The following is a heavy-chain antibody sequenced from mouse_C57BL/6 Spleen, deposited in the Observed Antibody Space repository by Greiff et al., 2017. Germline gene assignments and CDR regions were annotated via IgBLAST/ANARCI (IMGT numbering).Heavy chain of an antibody. V-gene: IGHV1-9*01. Sequence: QVQLQQSGAELMKPGASVKLSCKATGYTFTGYWIEWVKQRPGHGLEWIGEILPGSGSTNYNEKFKGKATFTADTSSNTAYMQLSSLTTEDSAIYCCARGVLRYQIPNYFDYWGQGTTLTVSS. CDR2: ILPGSGST. J-gene: IGHJ2*01. D-gene: IGHD1-1*01. CDR1: GYTFTGYW. CDR3: ARGVLRYQIPNYFDY.